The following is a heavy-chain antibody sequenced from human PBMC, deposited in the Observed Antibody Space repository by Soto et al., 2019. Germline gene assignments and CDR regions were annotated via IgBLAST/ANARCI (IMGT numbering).Heavy chain of an antibody. CDR2: ISGSGGST. V-gene: IGHV3-23*01. CDR1: AHTYSRHA. D-gene: IGHD3-10*01. Sequence: PGGSLTLSYGAYAHTYSRHAMSWVRQAPGKGLEWVSAISGSGGSTYYADSVKGRFTISRDNSKNTLYLQMNSLRAEDTAVYYCAKALKITMVRGQAVAPWGQGTLVTVSS. J-gene: IGHJ5*02. CDR3: AKALKITMVRGQAVAP.